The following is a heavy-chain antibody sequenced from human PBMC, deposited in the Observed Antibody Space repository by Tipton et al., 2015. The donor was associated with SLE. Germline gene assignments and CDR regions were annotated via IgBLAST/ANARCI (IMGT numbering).Heavy chain of an antibody. CDR1: GFPFSSYS. J-gene: IGHJ3*02. CDR3: ARERSDDAFDI. CDR2: ISSSTSYI. Sequence: GSLRLSCAASGFPFSSYSMNWVRQAPGKGLEWVSSISSSTSYIYYADSVKGRFTISRDNAKNSLYLQMNSLRAEDTAVYYCARERSDDAFDIWGQGTMVTVSS. V-gene: IGHV3-21*01. D-gene: IGHD4-17*01.